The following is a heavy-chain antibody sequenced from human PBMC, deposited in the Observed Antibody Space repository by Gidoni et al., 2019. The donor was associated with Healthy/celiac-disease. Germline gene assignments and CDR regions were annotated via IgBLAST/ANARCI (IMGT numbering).Heavy chain of an antibody. V-gene: IGHV3-23*01. CDR2: IRGSGGRT. D-gene: IGHD3-22*01. Sequence: EVQLLESGGGLVQHGGSLSLSCAASGFAFSSSAMCWVRLAPGKGLGWVSAIRGSGGRTYYADSVKGRFTISRDNSKNTLYLQMNSLRAEDTAVYYCVGGVRYYYDSSGYYPLIDYWGQGTLVTVSS. CDR1: GFAFSSSA. CDR3: VGGVRYYYDSSGYYPLIDY. J-gene: IGHJ4*02.